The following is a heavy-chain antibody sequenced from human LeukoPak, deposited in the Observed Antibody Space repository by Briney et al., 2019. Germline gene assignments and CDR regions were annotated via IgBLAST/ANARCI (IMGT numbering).Heavy chain of an antibody. CDR2: IYYSGST. CDR3: ARGLTTVTTWGAFDI. V-gene: IGHV4-59*07. Sequence: PSDTLSLPRTVSSGSISSYYWSWIRQPPGKGRESMGYIYYSGSTKYNPALKSRVTISVDTSKNQFSLKLSSVTAADTAVYYCARGLTTVTTWGAFDIWGQGTMVTVSS. J-gene: IGHJ3*02. D-gene: IGHD4-17*01. CDR1: SGSISSYY.